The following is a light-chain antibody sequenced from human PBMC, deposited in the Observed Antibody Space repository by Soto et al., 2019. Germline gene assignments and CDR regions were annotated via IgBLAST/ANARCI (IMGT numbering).Light chain of an antibody. CDR1: QTISNW. CDR2: DAS. J-gene: IGKJ1*01. Sequence: DIQMTQSPSTLSASVGDRATITCRASQTISNWLAWYQQKPGKAPKLLIYDASSLESGVPSRFSGSGSGTEFTLTISSLQPDDFATYYCQQYNSYPWTFGQGTKVDIK. CDR3: QQYNSYPWT. V-gene: IGKV1-5*01.